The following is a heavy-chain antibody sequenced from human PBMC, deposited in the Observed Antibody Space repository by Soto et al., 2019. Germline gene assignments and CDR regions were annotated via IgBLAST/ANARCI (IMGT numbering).Heavy chain of an antibody. Sequence: SETLSLTCTVSGGSISSSSYYWGWIRQPPGKGLEWIGSIYYSGSTYYNPSLKSRVTISVDTSKNQFSLKLSSVTAADTAVYYCARHSVVTSHNWFDPWGQGSLVTVSS. CDR3: ARHSVVTSHNWFDP. D-gene: IGHD2-15*01. CDR2: IYYSGST. CDR1: GGSISSSSYY. J-gene: IGHJ5*02. V-gene: IGHV4-39*01.